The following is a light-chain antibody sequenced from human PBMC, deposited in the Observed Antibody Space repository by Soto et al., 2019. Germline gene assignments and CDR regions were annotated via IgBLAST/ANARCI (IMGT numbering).Light chain of an antibody. CDR2: LNSDGSH. J-gene: IGLJ3*02. CDR1: SGHSNYA. CDR3: QTWGTGIRV. V-gene: IGLV4-69*01. Sequence: QLVLTQSPSASASLGASVKLTCSLSSGHSNYAIAWHQQQPEKGPRYLMKLNSDGSHRKGDGIPDRFSGSSSGAERYLTISSLQFEDEADYYCQTWGTGIRVFGGGTKVTVL.